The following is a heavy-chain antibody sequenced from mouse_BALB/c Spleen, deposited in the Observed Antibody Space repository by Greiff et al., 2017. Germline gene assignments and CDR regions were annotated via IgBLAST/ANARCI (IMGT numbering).Heavy chain of an antibody. J-gene: IGHJ4*01. CDR1: GFSLTSYG. V-gene: IGHV2-9*02. CDR3: ASVYGYGYYAMDY. Sequence: VQVVESGPGLVAPSQSLSITCTVSGFSLTSYGVHWVRQPPGKGLEWLGVIWAGGSTNYNSALMSRLSISKDNSKSQVFLKMNSLQTDDTAMYYCASVYGYGYYAMDYWGQGTSVTVSS. D-gene: IGHD1-2*01. CDR2: IWAGGST.